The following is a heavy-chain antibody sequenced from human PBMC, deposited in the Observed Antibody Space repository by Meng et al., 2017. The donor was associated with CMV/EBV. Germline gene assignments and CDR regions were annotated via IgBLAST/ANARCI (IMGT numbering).Heavy chain of an antibody. V-gene: IGHV3-74*01. D-gene: IGHD4-11*01. Sequence: GGSLRLFCAASGFTFSSYWMHWVRQAPGKGLVWVSRINSDGSSTSYADSVKGRFTISRDNAKNTLYLQMNSLRAEDTAVYYCAREISHYGINWFDPWGQGTLVTVSS. CDR2: INSDGSST. CDR1: GFTFSSYW. J-gene: IGHJ5*02. CDR3: AREISHYGINWFDP.